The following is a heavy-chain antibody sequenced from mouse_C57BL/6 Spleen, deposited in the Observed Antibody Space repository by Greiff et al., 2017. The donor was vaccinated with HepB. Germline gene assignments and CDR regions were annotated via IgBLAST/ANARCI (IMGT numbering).Heavy chain of an antibody. J-gene: IGHJ1*03. V-gene: IGHV3-6*01. Sequence: DVKLVESGPGLVKPSQSLSLTCSVTGYSITSGYYWNWIRQFPGNKLEWMGYISYDGSNNYNPSLKNRISITRDTSKNQFFLKLNSVTTEDTATYYCARDPPANWDGGYFDVWGTGTTVTVSS. D-gene: IGHD4-1*01. CDR3: ARDPPANWDGGYFDV. CDR2: ISYDGSN. CDR1: GYSITSGYY.